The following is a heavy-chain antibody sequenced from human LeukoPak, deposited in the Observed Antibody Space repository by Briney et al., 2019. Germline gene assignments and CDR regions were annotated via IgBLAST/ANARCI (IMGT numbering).Heavy chain of an antibody. CDR1: GFTFSSYW. V-gene: IGHV3-74*01. CDR3: ARERKSSTSMDY. CDR2: INTDGSTI. Sequence: GGSLRLSCVASGFTFSSYWMHWVRQAPGKGLVWVSRINTDGSTITYADSVKGRFTISRDNAKNTLYLQMNSLRAEDTAVYFCARERKSSTSMDYWGQGTLVTVSS. J-gene: IGHJ4*02. D-gene: IGHD2-2*01.